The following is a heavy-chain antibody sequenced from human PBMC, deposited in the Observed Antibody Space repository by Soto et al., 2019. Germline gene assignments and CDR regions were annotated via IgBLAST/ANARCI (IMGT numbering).Heavy chain of an antibody. Sequence: QVQLQESGPGLVKPSQTLSLTCTVSGGSISSGDYYWSWIRQPPGKGLEWIGYIYYSGSTYYNPSLKSRVTISVDTSKNQSSLKLSSVTAADTAVYYCARWVPGYYGSGSYRGNWFDPWGQGTLVTVSS. J-gene: IGHJ5*02. V-gene: IGHV4-30-4*01. CDR1: GGSISSGDYY. CDR3: ARWVPGYYGSGSYRGNWFDP. CDR2: IYYSGST. D-gene: IGHD3-10*01.